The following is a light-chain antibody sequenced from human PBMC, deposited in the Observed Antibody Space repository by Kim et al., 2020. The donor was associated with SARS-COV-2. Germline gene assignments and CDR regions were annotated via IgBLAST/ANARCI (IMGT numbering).Light chain of an antibody. J-gene: IGKJ4*01. V-gene: IGKV1-33*01. CDR2: DAF. CDR1: QDINNY. Sequence: ASVGDRVTITCQASQDINNYLNWYQHKPGRAPKLLILDAFNLEAGVPSRFSGSGSGADFTFTISSLQPEDIATYYCQQYDNLPVTFGGGTKVEIK. CDR3: QQYDNLPVT.